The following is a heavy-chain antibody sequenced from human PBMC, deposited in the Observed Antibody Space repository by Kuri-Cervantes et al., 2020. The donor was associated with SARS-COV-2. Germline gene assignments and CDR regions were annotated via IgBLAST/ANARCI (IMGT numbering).Heavy chain of an antibody. CDR2: INHSGST. CDR1: GGSFSGYY. D-gene: IGHD3-22*01. Sequence: SQTLSLTCAVYGGSFSGYYWSWIRQPPGKGLEWIGEINHSGSTNYNPSLKSRVTISVDTSKNQFSLKLSSVTAADTAVYYCARGGSMIVVRRYFDYWGQGTLVTDSS. J-gene: IGHJ4*02. V-gene: IGHV4-34*01. CDR3: ARGGSMIVVRRYFDY.